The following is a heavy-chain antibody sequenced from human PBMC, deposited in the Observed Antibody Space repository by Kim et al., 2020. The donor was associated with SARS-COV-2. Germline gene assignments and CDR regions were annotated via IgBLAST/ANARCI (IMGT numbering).Heavy chain of an antibody. J-gene: IGHJ4*02. CDR2: ISGSGGST. CDR1: GFTFSSYA. V-gene: IGHV3-23*01. D-gene: IGHD3-3*01. Sequence: GGSLRLSCAASGFTFSSYAMSWVRQAPGKGLEWVSAISGSGGSTYYADSVKGRFTISRDNSKNTLYLQMNSLRAEDTAVYYCAKVSASIWSGYLYYFDYWGQGTLVTVSS. CDR3: AKVSASIWSGYLYYFDY.